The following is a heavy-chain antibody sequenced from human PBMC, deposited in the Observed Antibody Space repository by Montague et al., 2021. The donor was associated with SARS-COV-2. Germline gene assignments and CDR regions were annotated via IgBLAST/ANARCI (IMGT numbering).Heavy chain of an antibody. V-gene: IGHV4-59*08. Sequence: SETLSLTCTVSGGSINNFFWSWIRQPPGKGLEWIGYMYYRGNTNYNPSLKSRVTISVDTSKNQFSLKLSSVTAADTAVYYCARHVDSYGPYYFDYWGQGTLVTVSS. CDR1: GGSINNFF. CDR3: ARHVDSYGPYYFDY. D-gene: IGHD5-18*01. CDR2: MYYRGNT. J-gene: IGHJ4*02.